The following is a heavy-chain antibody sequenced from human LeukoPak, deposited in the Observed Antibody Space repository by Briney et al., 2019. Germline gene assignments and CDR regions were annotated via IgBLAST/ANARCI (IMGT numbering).Heavy chain of an antibody. CDR2: ISGSGGST. CDR1: GFTFSSYA. D-gene: IGHD3-22*01. J-gene: IGHJ2*01. CDR3: AKDLSPNYYDSSGYLVGRYFDL. Sequence: QAGGSLRLSCAASGFTFSSYAMSWVRQAPGKGLEWVSAISGSGGSTYYADSVKGRFTISRDNSKNTLYLQMNSLRAEDTAVYYCAKDLSPNYYDSSGYLVGRYFDLWGRGTLVTVSS. V-gene: IGHV3-23*01.